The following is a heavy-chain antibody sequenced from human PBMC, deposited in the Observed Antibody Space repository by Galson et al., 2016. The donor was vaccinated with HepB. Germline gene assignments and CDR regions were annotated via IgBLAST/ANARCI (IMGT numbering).Heavy chain of an antibody. CDR2: IYYSGNT. V-gene: IGHV4-61*01. Sequence: SETLSLTCTVSGGSVGNRSNYWSWIRQTPGEGLEWIGCIYYSGNTNYNPSLKRRVTISIDTSESQFSLRLSSVTAADTAVYYCARDFSDSSGYYRFDSWGQGALVTVSS. CDR1: GGSVGNRSNY. D-gene: IGHD3-22*01. J-gene: IGHJ4*02. CDR3: ARDFSDSSGYYRFDS.